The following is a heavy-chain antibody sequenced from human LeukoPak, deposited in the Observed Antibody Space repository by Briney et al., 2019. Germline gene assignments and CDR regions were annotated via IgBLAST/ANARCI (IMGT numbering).Heavy chain of an antibody. Sequence: QTGGSLRLSCGASGFTFSSYAMSWVRQAPGKGLEWVSGISNSGSTYYADSVKGRFTISRDNSKNTLYLQMNSLRAEDTAVYYCAREWLRAYFDYWGQGTLVTVSS. V-gene: IGHV3-23*01. J-gene: IGHJ4*02. CDR2: ISNSGST. CDR3: AREWLRAYFDY. D-gene: IGHD3-22*01. CDR1: GFTFSSYA.